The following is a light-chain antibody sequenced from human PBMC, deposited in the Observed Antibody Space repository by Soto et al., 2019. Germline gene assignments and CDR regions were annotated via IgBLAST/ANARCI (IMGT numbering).Light chain of an antibody. CDR1: QTINNL. J-gene: IGKJ4*01. Sequence: DIQMTQSPSTLSASVGDRVSITCRASQTINNLMAWYQQKPGQAPKLLIYKASNLETGVPSRFSGSGSGTEFTLTISSLQPDDFATYYCQQYKSYPLTFGGGTKVDIK. CDR3: QQYKSYPLT. V-gene: IGKV1-5*03. CDR2: KAS.